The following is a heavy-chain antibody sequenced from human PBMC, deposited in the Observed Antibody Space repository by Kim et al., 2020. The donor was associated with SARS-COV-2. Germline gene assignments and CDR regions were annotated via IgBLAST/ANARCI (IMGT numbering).Heavy chain of an antibody. V-gene: IGHV3-23*01. J-gene: IGHJ4*02. CDR3: AKDRTASSWYPDYFDY. CDR2: ISGSGGST. Sequence: GGSLRLSCAASGFTFSSYAMSWVRQAPGKGLEWVSAISGSGGSTYYADSVKGQFTISRDNSKNTLYLQMNSLRAEDTAVYYCAKDRTASSWYPDYFDYWGQGTLVTVSS. CDR1: GFTFSSYA. D-gene: IGHD6-13*01.